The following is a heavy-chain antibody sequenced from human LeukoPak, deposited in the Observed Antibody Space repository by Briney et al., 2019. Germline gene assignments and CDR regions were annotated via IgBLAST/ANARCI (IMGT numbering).Heavy chain of an antibody. CDR2: IYYSGST. Sequence: SETLSLTCTVSGGSISSSSYYWGWIRQPPGKGLEWIGSIYYSGSTYCNPSLKSRVTISVDTSKNQFSLKLSSVTAADTAVYYCAIITMVRGVSLFDYWGQGTLVTVSS. D-gene: IGHD3-10*01. CDR3: AIITMVRGVSLFDY. V-gene: IGHV4-39*01. CDR1: GGSISSSSYY. J-gene: IGHJ4*02.